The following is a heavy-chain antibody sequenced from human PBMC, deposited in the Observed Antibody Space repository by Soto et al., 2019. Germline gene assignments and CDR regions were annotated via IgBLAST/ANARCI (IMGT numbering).Heavy chain of an antibody. J-gene: IGHJ6*02. CDR3: ARIRVRGVTRPYYYYYGMDV. D-gene: IGHD3-10*01. Sequence: SGPTLVNPTQTLTLTCTFSGFSLRDSTVSVGWVRQPPGRALEWLALIDWDDDKYYSTSLKTRLTISKDTSKNQVVLTMTNMEPVDTATYYCARIRVRGVTRPYYYYYGMDVWGQGTTVTVSS. CDR1: GFSLRDSTVS. CDR2: IDWDDDK. V-gene: IGHV2-70*18.